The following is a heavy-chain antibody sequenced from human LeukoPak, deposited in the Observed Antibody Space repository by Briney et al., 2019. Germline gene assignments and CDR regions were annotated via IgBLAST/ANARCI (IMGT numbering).Heavy chain of an antibody. CDR3: ARHRHSHCYHY. V-gene: IGHV4-39*01. CDR2: ISYSGST. J-gene: IGHJ4*02. Sequence: SETLSLTCTVSGGSISSSSSDYYWGWVRQPPGKGLEWIGSISYSGSTYYNPSLKSRVTISADTSNNQFSLKLTSVTAADTAVYYCARHRHSHCYHYWGQGTLVTVSS. CDR1: GGSISSSSSDYY. D-gene: IGHD3-16*02.